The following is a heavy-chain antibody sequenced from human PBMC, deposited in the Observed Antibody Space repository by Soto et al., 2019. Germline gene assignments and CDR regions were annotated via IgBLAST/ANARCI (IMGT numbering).Heavy chain of an antibody. CDR3: AREGYYGSGSYFGRSNWFDP. J-gene: IGHJ5*02. CDR2: IYYSGST. CDR1: GGSISSYY. V-gene: IGHV4-59*01. Sequence: LSLTCTVSGGSISSYYWSWIRQPPGKGLEWIGYIYYSGSTNYNPSLKSRVTISVDTSKNQFSLKLSSVTAADTAVYYCAREGYYGSGSYFGRSNWFDPWGQGTLVTVSS. D-gene: IGHD3-10*01.